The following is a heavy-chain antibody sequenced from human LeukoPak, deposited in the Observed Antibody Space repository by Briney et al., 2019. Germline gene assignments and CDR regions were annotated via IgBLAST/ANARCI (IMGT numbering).Heavy chain of an antibody. CDR2: IRSKAYGGTT. D-gene: IGHD7-27*01. Sequence: GGSLRLSCTASGFTFGDYAMSWVRQAPGKGLEWVGFIRSKAYGGTTEYAASVKGRFTISRDDSISIAYLQMNSLKTEDTAVYYCTRDTGDGFDYWGQGTLVTVSS. CDR1: GFTFGDYA. V-gene: IGHV3-49*04. CDR3: TRDTGDGFDY. J-gene: IGHJ4*02.